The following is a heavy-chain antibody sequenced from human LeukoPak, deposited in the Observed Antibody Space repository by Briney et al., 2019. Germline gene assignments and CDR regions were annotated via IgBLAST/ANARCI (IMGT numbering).Heavy chain of an antibody. CDR1: GYTFTSYY. CDR3: ARLGDYVWGSYRYFDY. V-gene: IGHV1-46*01. CDR2: INPTGGST. Sequence: ASVKVSCKASGYTFTSYYMHWVRQAPGQGLEWMGLINPTGGSTGYAQKFQGRVTMTRDMSTSTDYMELRSLRSDDTAVYYCARLGDYVWGSYRYFDYWGQGTLVTVSS. J-gene: IGHJ4*02. D-gene: IGHD3-16*02.